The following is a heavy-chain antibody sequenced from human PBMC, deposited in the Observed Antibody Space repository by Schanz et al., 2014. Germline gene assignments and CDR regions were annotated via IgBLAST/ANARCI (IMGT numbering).Heavy chain of an antibody. CDR1: GFSFGNYG. CDR3: AKTLFPGGTQTFGN. D-gene: IGHD2-8*02. Sequence: EVQLVESGGGLAQPGGSLRLSCEASGFSFGNYGMSWVRQAPGKGLEWVSGFDAHDGRAYYADSAKGRFTISRDNSKSTLYVEMNSLRVEDTAVYYCAKTLFPGGTQTFGNWGRGTLVTVSS. V-gene: IGHV3-23*04. J-gene: IGHJ4*02. CDR2: FDAHDGRA.